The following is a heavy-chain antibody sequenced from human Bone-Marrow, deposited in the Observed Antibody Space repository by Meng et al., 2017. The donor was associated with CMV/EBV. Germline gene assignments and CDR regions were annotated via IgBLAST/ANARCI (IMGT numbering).Heavy chain of an antibody. V-gene: IGHV1-46*01. D-gene: IGHD2-2*01. CDR2: INPSGGST. CDR3: ARLYCSSTSCYTSRRWGAMFDYYYGMDV. J-gene: IGHJ6*02. CDR1: GYTFTSYY. Sequence: ASVKVSCKASGYTFTSYYMHWVRQAPGQGLEWMGIINPSGGSTSYAQKFQGRVTMTRDTSTSTVYMELSRLRSDDTAVYYCARLYCSSTSCYTSRRWGAMFDYYYGMDVWGQGTTVTVSS.